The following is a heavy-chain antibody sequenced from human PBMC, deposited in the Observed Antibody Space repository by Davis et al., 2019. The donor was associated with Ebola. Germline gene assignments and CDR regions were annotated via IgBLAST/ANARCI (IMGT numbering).Heavy chain of an antibody. V-gene: IGHV3-33*01. Sequence: GESLKISCAASGFTFSSYGMHWVRQAPGKGLEWVAVIWYDGSNKYYADSVKGRFTISRDNSKNTLYLQMNSLRAEDTAVYYCGRYQLLYGYYYYGMDVWGQGTTVTVSS. CDR1: GFTFSSYG. CDR3: GRYQLLYGYYYYGMDV. D-gene: IGHD2-2*02. J-gene: IGHJ6*02. CDR2: IWYDGSNK.